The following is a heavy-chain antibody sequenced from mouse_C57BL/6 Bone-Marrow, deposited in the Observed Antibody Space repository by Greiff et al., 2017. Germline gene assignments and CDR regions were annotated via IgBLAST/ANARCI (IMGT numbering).Heavy chain of an antibody. CDR2: IRLKSDNYAT. D-gene: IGHD1-1*01. V-gene: IGHV6-3*01. CDR1: GFTFSNYW. J-gene: IGHJ1*03. Sequence: EVMLVESGGGLVQPGGSMKLSCVASGFTFSNYWMNWVRQSPEKGLEWVAQIRLKSDNYATHYAESVKGRFTISRDDSKSSVYLQMNNLRAEDTGIYYCTDITPYWYFDVWGTGTTVTVSS. CDR3: TDITPYWYFDV.